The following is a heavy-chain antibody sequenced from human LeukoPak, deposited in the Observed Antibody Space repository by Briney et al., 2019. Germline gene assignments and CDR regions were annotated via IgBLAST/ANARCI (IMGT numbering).Heavy chain of an antibody. CDR3: ARDWLTYYVSSATNALDI. CDR2: SNHYCGGT. CDR1: VYTFTGYY. Sequence: ASVTVSCMGSVYTFTGYYIHGVGQTPAQGGAWVGWSNHYCGGTNYAQKFQGRVTMTRDTSISTAYMELSRLRSDDTAVYYCARDWLTYYVSSATNALDIWGQGTMVTVSS. V-gene: IGHV1-2*02. D-gene: IGHD3-22*01. J-gene: IGHJ3*02.